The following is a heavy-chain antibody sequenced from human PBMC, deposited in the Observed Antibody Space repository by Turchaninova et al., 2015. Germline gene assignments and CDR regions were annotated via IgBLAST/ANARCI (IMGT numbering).Heavy chain of an antibody. CDR3: ARGGNGAPSSDY. Sequence: QVQLVQSGAEVKSKKLGHSVKVSCKSSGYTLTRNGSSWVLKAPGQRLEWMGWISAYNGNTNYAQKLQGRVTMTTDTSTSTAYMELRSLRSDDTAVYYCARGGNGAPSSDYWGQGTLVTVSS. V-gene: IGHV1-18*01. J-gene: IGHJ4*02. CDR2: ISAYNGNT. CDR1: GYTLTRNG. D-gene: IGHD1-26*01.